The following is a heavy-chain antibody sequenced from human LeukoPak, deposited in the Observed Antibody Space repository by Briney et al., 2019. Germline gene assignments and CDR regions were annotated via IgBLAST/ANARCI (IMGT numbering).Heavy chain of an antibody. CDR2: IYHSGST. J-gene: IGHJ4*02. V-gene: IGHV4-4*02. Sequence: SETLSLTCAVSGGSISSSNWWSWVRQPPGKGLEWIGEIYHSGSTNYNPSLKSRDTISVDKSKNQFSLKLSSVTAADTAVYYCARGGAGSSDYWGQGTLVTVSS. D-gene: IGHD3-10*01. CDR3: ARGGAGSSDY. CDR1: GGSISSSNW.